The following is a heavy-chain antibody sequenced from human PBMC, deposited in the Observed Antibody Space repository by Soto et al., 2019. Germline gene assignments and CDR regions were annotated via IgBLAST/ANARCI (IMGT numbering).Heavy chain of an antibody. CDR2: IIPIFGTA. CDR1: GGTFSSYA. CDR3: ARDRIVATGYYYSGMDV. D-gene: IGHD5-12*01. V-gene: IGHV1-69*01. J-gene: IGHJ6*02. Sequence: QVQLVQSGAEVKKPGSSVKVSCKASGGTFSSYAISWVRQAPGQGLEWMGGIIPIFGTANYAQKFQGRVTITADESTSTAYMELSSLRSEDTAVYYCARDRIVATGYYYSGMDVWGQGTTVTVSS.